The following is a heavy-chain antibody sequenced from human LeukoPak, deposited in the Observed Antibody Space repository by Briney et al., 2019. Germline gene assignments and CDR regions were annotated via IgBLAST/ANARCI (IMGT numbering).Heavy chain of an antibody. V-gene: IGHV3-23*01. J-gene: IGHJ6*03. CDR3: ARDSYNVYDSSGYPGGYYYYMDV. Sequence: TGGSLRLSCAASGFTFSSYAMSWVRQAPGKGLEWVSAISGSGGSTYYADSVKGRFTIFRDNSKSTLYLQMNSLRAEDTAVYYCARDSYNVYDSSGYPGGYYYYMDVWGKGTTVTVSS. CDR2: ISGSGGST. CDR1: GFTFSSYA. D-gene: IGHD3-22*01.